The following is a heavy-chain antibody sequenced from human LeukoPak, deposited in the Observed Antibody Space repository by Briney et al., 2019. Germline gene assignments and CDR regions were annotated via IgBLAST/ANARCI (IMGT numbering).Heavy chain of an antibody. Sequence: SVKVSCKASGGTFSSYAISWVRQAPGQGLEWMGGIIPIFGTANYAQKFQGRVTITTDESTSTAYMELSSLRSEDTAVYYCARQGSSGWWVFGYWRQGTLVTVSS. V-gene: IGHV1-69*05. CDR3: ARQGSSGWWVFGY. CDR1: GGTFSSYA. CDR2: IIPIFGTA. D-gene: IGHD6-19*01. J-gene: IGHJ4*02.